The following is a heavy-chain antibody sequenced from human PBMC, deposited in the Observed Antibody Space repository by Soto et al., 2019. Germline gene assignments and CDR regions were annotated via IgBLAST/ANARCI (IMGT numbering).Heavy chain of an antibody. V-gene: IGHV1-18*01. CDR2: ISAYNGNT. D-gene: IGHD6-13*01. Sequence: QVQLVQSGAEVKKPGASVKVSCKASGYTFTSYGISWVRQTPGQGLEWMGWISAYNGNTNYAQKLQGRVTMTTDTSTSTAYMELRSLRSDDTAVYYCAREISSSWYEGYGWFDPWGQGTLVTVSS. CDR1: GYTFTSYG. J-gene: IGHJ5*02. CDR3: AREISSSWYEGYGWFDP.